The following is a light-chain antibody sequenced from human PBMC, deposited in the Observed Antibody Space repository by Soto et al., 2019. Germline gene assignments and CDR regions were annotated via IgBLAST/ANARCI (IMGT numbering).Light chain of an antibody. V-gene: IGKV1-5*03. J-gene: IGKJ1*01. CDR3: QQCSFYST. CDR1: QNINTW. CDR2: QTS. Sequence: DIQMTQSPSILSASVGDRVTITCRASQNINTWLAWYQQKPGKALNLLIYQTSKLESGVPSRCSGSWSGTEFTLTISSLQPDDFASYFCQQCSFYSTFGQGTKVEIK.